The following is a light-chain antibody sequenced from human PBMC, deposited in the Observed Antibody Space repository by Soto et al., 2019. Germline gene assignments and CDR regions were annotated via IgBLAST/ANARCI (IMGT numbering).Light chain of an antibody. CDR1: SSDVGGYNY. V-gene: IGLV2-14*03. CDR3: RSYTSSSTYV. Sequence: QSALTQPDSVSGSPGQSITISCTGTSSDVGGYNYVSWYQQHPGKAPKLMIYDVSNRPSGVSNRFSGSKSGNTASLTISGLQAEDEADYYCRSYTSSSTYVFGTGTKVTVL. J-gene: IGLJ1*01. CDR2: DVS.